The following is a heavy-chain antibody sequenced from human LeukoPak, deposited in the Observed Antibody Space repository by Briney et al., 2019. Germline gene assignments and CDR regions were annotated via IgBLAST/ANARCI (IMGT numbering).Heavy chain of an antibody. CDR2: IGTAGDT. Sequence: VQLVESGGGVVQPGRSLRLSCAASGFTFSSYDMHWVRQPTGGGLEWVSGIGTAGDTYYLGSVKGRFTISRENAQNSLYLQMNSLRAGDTAVYYCARGRSPTLGYFDLWGRGTLVTVSS. D-gene: IGHD3-10*01. CDR3: ARGRSPTLGYFDL. V-gene: IGHV3-13*01. J-gene: IGHJ2*01. CDR1: GFTFSSYD.